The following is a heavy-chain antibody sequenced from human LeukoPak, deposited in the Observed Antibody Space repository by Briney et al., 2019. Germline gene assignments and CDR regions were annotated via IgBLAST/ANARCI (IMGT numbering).Heavy chain of an antibody. CDR2: ISSSSSNI. Sequence: GGSLRLSCAASGFTFSSYSMNWVRQAPGKGLAWVSSISSSSSNIYYADSLKGRFTISRDNAKNSLYLHMNSLRAKDTALYYCAREGYGDFVSDYWGQGTLVTVSS. CDR1: GFTFSSYS. J-gene: IGHJ4*02. CDR3: AREGYGDFVSDY. V-gene: IGHV3-21*01. D-gene: IGHD4-17*01.